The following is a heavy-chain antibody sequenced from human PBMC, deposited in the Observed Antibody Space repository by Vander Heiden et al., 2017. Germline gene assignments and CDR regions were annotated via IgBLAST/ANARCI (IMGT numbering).Heavy chain of an antibody. CDR1: GFTFSSYG. J-gene: IGHJ4*02. D-gene: IGHD5-18*01. CDR2: IWYDGSNK. V-gene: IGHV3-33*01. Sequence: QVQLVESGGGVVQPGRSLRLSCAASGFTFSSYGMHWVRQAPGKGLEWVAVIWYDGSNKYYADSVKGRFTISRDNSKNTRYLKMNSLRAEDTAVYYCASQGFYGYRFDYWGQGTLVTVSS. CDR3: ASQGFYGYRFDY.